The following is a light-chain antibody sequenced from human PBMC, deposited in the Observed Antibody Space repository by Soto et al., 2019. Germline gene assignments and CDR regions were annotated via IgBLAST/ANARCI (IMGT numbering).Light chain of an antibody. CDR2: KAS. CDR1: QSISSW. V-gene: IGKV1-5*03. CDR3: QQYNSYWT. J-gene: IGKJ1*01. Sequence: IQMTQSPSTLSASVGDRDTITCRASQSISSWLAWYQQKPGKAPKLPIYKASSLESGVPSRFSGSGSGTEFTLTITSLQPDDFATYYCQQYNSYWTFGQGTRWIS.